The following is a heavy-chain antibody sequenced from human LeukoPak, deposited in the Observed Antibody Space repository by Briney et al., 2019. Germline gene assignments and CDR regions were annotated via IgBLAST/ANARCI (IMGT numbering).Heavy chain of an antibody. J-gene: IGHJ6*04. V-gene: IGHV3-74*01. CDR2: INSDGSST. CDR3: ARESEYYGSGSLQRYYYYGMDV. CDR1: GFTFSSYW. Sequence: GGSLRLSCAASGFTFSSYWMHWVRQAPGKGLVWVSRINSDGSSTSYADSVKGRFTISRDNAKNTLYLQINSLRAEDTAVYYCARESEYYGSGSLQRYYYYGMDVWGKGTTVTVSS. D-gene: IGHD3-10*01.